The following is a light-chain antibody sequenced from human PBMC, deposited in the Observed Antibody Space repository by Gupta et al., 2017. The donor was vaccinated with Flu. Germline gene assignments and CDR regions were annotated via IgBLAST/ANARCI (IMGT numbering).Light chain of an antibody. CDR3: MQPLQTPWT. CDR1: QSLLHTNGYNS. J-gene: IGKJ1*01. CDR2: LGS. V-gene: IGKV2-28*01. Sequence: DIVMPQSPLSLAVTPGELASISCRSSQSLLHTNGYNSLDWYLQRPGQSPQLLVYLGSNRASGVPDRFSGSGSGTHFTLKISRVEAEDVGVYYCMQPLQTPWTFGQGTKV.